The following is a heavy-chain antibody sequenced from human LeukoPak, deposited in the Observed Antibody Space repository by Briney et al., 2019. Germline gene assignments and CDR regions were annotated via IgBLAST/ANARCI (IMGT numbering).Heavy chain of an antibody. CDR1: GFTFSSYG. Sequence: PGGSLRLSCAASGFTFSSYGMHWVRQAPGKGLEWVAFIRYDGSNKYYADSVKGRFTISRDNSKNTLYLQMNSLRAEDTAVYYCAREFGSYWGCFDYWGQGTLVTVSS. CDR2: IRYDGSNK. D-gene: IGHD1-26*01. CDR3: AREFGSYWGCFDY. J-gene: IGHJ4*02. V-gene: IGHV3-30*02.